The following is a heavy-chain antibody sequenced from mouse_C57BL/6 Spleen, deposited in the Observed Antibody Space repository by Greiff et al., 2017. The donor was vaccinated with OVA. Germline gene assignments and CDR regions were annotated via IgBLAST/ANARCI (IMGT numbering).Heavy chain of an antibody. CDR3: ARGPAWFAY. CDR1: GYTFTSYW. V-gene: IGHV1-69*01. Sequence: VQLQQPGAELVMPGASVKLSCKASGYTFTSYWMHWVKQRPGQGLEWIGEIDPSDSYTNYNQKFKGKSTLTVDKSSSTAYMQLSSLTSEDSAVYYCARGPAWFAYGGQGTLVTVSA. CDR2: IDPSDSYT. J-gene: IGHJ3*01.